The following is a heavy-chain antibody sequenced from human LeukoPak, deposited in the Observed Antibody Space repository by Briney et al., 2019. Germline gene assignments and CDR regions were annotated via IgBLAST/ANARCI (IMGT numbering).Heavy chain of an antibody. CDR2: IYHSGST. CDR1: GGSISSSNW. D-gene: IGHD2-15*01. CDR3: ASCSGGSCRDFDY. J-gene: IGHJ4*02. Sequence: PSETLSLTCAASGGSISSSNWWSWVRQPPGKGLEWIGEIYHSGSTNYNPSLKSRVTISVDKSKNQFSLKLSSVTAADTAVYYCASCSGGSCRDFDYWGQGTLVTVSS. V-gene: IGHV4-4*02.